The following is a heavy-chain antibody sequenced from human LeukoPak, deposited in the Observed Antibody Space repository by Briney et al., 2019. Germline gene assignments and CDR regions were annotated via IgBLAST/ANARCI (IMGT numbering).Heavy chain of an antibody. J-gene: IGHJ3*02. V-gene: IGHV4-39*07. D-gene: IGHD1-26*01. CDR3: AREIVGATQGAFDI. Sequence: KPSETLSLTCTVSGGSISSSSYYWGWIRRPPGKGLEWIGSIYYSGSTYYNPSLKSRVTISVDTSKNQFSLKLSSVTAADTAVYYCAREIVGATQGAFDIWGQGTMVTVSS. CDR2: IYYSGST. CDR1: GGSISSSSYY.